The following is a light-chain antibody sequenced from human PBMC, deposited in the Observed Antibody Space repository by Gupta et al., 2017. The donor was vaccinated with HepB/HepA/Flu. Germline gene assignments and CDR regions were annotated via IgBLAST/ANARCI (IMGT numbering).Light chain of an antibody. CDR3: QQYGSSPLVT. CDR2: GAS. CDR1: QSFSSSY. V-gene: IGKV3-20*01. J-gene: IGKJ1*01. Sequence: DIVLTQSPGTLSLSPGERATLSCRASQSFSSSYLAGYQQKPGQAPRLLIYGASSRATGIPDRFSGSGSGTDFALTISRLEPEDFAVYYCQQYGSSPLVTFGQGTKVEIK.